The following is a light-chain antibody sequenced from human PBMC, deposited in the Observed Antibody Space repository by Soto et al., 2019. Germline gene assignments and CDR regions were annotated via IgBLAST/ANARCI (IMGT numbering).Light chain of an antibody. Sequence: QSALTQPPSASGSPGQSVTISCTGTSSDVGGYNYVSWYQQHPGKAPKLMIYEVSKRPSGVPDRFSGSKSGNTASLTVSGLQAEVEAGYYCSSYAGSNNWVLGGGTKLTVL. CDR2: EVS. CDR3: SSYAGSNNWV. V-gene: IGLV2-8*01. J-gene: IGLJ3*02. CDR1: SSDVGGYNY.